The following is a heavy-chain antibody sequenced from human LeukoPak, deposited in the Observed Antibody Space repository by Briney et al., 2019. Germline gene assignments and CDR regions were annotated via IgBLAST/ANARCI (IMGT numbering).Heavy chain of an antibody. J-gene: IGHJ4*02. CDR2: IKSKTDGGTT. Sequence: WIRQPPGKGLEWVGRIKSKTDGGTTDYAAPVKGRFTISRDDSKNTLYLQMNSLKTEDTAVYYSTTGTTRAYYFDYWGQGTLVTVSS. CDR3: TTGTTRAYYFDY. D-gene: IGHD1-7*01. V-gene: IGHV3-15*01.